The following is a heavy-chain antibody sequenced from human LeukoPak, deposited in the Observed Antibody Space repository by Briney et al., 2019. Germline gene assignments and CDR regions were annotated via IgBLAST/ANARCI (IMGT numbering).Heavy chain of an antibody. CDR2: ISAYNGNT. J-gene: IGHJ3*02. D-gene: IGHD5-24*01. CDR3: ARDRREMATADAFDI. CDR1: GYTFTSYG. V-gene: IGHV1-18*01. Sequence: GASVKVSCKASGYTFTSYGISWVRQAPGQGLEWMGWISAYNGNTNYAQKLQGRVTMTTDTSTSTAYMELRSLRSEDTAVYYCARDRREMATADAFDIWGQGTMVTVSS.